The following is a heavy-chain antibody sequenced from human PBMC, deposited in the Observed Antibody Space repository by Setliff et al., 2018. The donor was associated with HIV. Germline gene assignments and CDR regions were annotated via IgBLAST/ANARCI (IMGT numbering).Heavy chain of an antibody. CDR1: GGSISSGNYY. D-gene: IGHD6-13*01. Sequence: SETLSLTCTLSGGSISSGNYYWNWIRQPAGKGLEWIGHIYTSGSTNYNTSLKSRVTITIDTSKNQLSLKLSSVTAADTAVYYCARDRGGAAAGGYYYMDVWGKGTTVTVSS. V-gene: IGHV4-61*09. CDR3: ARDRGGAAAGGYYYMDV. J-gene: IGHJ6*03. CDR2: IYTSGST.